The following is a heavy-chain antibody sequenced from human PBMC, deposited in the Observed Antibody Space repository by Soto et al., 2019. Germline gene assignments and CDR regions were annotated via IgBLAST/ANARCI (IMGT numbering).Heavy chain of an antibody. J-gene: IGHJ4*02. V-gene: IGHV3-30*18. CDR1: GFTFSSYG. CDR2: ISYDGSNK. CDR3: AKDKTTVTPGGYFDY. D-gene: IGHD4-17*01. Sequence: VQLVESGGGLVKPGGSLRLSCAASGFTFSSYGMHWVRQAPGKGLEWVAVISYDGSNKYYADSVKGRFTISRDNSKNTLYLQMNSLRAEDTAVYYCAKDKTTVTPGGYFDYWGQGTLVTVSS.